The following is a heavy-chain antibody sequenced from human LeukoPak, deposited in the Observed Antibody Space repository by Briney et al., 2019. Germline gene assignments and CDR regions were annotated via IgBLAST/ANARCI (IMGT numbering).Heavy chain of an antibody. CDR1: GYTFTSYG. Sequence: ASVKVSCKASGYTFTSYGISWVRQAPGQGLEWMGWISAYNGDTNYAQKFQGRVTITTDESTSTAYMELSSLRSEDTAVYYCARDRGARIPYYFDYWGQGTLVTVSS. J-gene: IGHJ4*02. CDR3: ARDRGARIPYYFDY. V-gene: IGHV1-18*01. CDR2: ISAYNGDT. D-gene: IGHD3-10*01.